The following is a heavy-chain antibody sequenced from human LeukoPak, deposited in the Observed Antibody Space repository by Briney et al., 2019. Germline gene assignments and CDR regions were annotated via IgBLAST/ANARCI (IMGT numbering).Heavy chain of an antibody. V-gene: IGHV3-13*01. Sequence: GGSLRLSCATSGFTFSNHAMHWVRQATGNGLEWVSAIGTAGDTFYPGSVKGRFTISRENAKNSLSLQMNSLRAEDTAVYYCVRQQTPHGNFDYWGQGTLVTVSS. J-gene: IGHJ4*02. D-gene: IGHD1-26*01. CDR1: GFTFSNHA. CDR2: IGTAGDT. CDR3: VRQQTPHGNFDY.